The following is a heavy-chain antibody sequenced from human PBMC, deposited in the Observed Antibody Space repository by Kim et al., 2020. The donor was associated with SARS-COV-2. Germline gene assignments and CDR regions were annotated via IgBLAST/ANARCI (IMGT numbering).Heavy chain of an antibody. CDR3: ARHKFYGSGSAGLNHFDY. CDR2: IYYSGST. J-gene: IGHJ4*02. Sequence: SETLSLTCTVSGGSISSSSYYWGWIRQPPGKGLEWIGSIYYSGSTYYNPSLKSRVTISVDTSKNQFSLKLSSVTAADTAVYYCARHKFYGSGSAGLNHFDYWGQGTLVTVSS. V-gene: IGHV4-39*01. CDR1: GGSISSSSYY. D-gene: IGHD3-10*01.